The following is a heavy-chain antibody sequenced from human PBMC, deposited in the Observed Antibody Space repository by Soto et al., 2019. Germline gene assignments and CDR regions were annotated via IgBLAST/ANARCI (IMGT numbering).Heavy chain of an antibody. CDR3: ARVMVGATGLYYYYYGMDV. V-gene: IGHV4-59*01. Sequence: SETLSLTCTASGGSISSFYWSWIRQPPGKGLEWIGYIYSSASTNHNPSLKSPVTISVDTSKNQFSLKLSSVTAADTAVYYCARVMVGATGLYYYYYGMDVWGQGTTVT. CDR1: GGSISSFY. CDR2: IYSSAST. D-gene: IGHD1-26*01. J-gene: IGHJ6*02.